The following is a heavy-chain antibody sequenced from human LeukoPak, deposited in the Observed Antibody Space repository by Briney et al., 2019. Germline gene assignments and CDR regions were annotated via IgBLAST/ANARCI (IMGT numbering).Heavy chain of an antibody. Sequence: PGGSLRLSCAASGFTFDDYAMHWVRQAPGKGLEWVSGISWNSGSIGYADSVKGRFTISRDNAKNSLYLQMNSLRAEDTALYYCAKGDGYNEQASFDYWGQGTLVTVSS. CDR3: AKGDGYNEQASFDY. J-gene: IGHJ4*02. V-gene: IGHV3-9*01. D-gene: IGHD5-24*01. CDR1: GFTFDDYA. CDR2: ISWNSGSI.